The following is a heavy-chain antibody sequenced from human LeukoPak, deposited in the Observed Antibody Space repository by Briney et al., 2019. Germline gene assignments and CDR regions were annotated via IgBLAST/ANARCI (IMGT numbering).Heavy chain of an antibody. J-gene: IGHJ4*02. CDR3: ARDLRHHSGIAVSPFDY. CDR2: INPSDDTT. D-gene: IGHD6-19*01. V-gene: IGHV1-46*01. Sequence: ASVKVSCKASEYSFTRCYLHWVRQAPGQGLEWMGIINPSDDTTTHAQKFQGRVTMTSDTSTSTVYMELSSLRSEDTAVYYCARDLRHHSGIAVSPFDYWGQGTLVTVSS. CDR1: EYSFTRCY.